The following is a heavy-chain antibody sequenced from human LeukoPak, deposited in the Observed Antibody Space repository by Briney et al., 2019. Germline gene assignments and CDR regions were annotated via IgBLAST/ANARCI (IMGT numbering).Heavy chain of an antibody. Sequence: SETLSLTCTVSGGSISGSTYYWGWIRQPPGKGLEWIGSIYSSGSTYYNPSLRSRVTISVDTSKNQFSLRLSSVTAADTAVYYCARHPYSSSYYFDYWGQGTLVTVSS. D-gene: IGHD6-6*01. J-gene: IGHJ4*02. CDR1: GGSISGSTYY. V-gene: IGHV4-39*01. CDR3: ARHPYSSSYYFDY. CDR2: IYSSGST.